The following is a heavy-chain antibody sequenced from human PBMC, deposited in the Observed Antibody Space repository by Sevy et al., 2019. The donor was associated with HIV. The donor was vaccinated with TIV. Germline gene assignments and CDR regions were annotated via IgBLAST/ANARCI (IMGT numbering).Heavy chain of an antibody. CDR3: ARVRTYSSGWYYFDY. CDR1: GGSISSYY. D-gene: IGHD6-19*01. J-gene: IGHJ4*02. V-gene: IGHV4-59*01. Sequence: SETLSLTCTVSGGSISSYYWSWIRQPPGKGLEWIGYIYYSGSTNYNPSLKSRVTISVDTSKNQFSLKLSSVTAADTAVYYCARVRTYSSGWYYFDYWGQRTLVTVSS. CDR2: IYYSGST.